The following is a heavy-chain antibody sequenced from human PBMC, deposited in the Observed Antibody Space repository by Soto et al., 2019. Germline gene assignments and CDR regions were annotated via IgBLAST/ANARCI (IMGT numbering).Heavy chain of an antibody. CDR1: GFTFSSYG. Sequence: QVQLVESGGDVVQPGRSLRLSCAASGFTFSSYGMHWVRQAPGKGLEWVAVIWYDGSNKYYADSVKGRFTISRDNSKNTLYLQMNSLRAEDTAVYYCARDLSRYSSGWYYFDYWGQGTLVTVSS. V-gene: IGHV3-33*01. CDR3: ARDLSRYSSGWYYFDY. D-gene: IGHD6-19*01. CDR2: IWYDGSNK. J-gene: IGHJ4*02.